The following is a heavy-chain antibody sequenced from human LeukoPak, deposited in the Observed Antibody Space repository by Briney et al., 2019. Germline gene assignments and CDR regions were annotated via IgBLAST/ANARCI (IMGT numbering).Heavy chain of an antibody. Sequence: SETLSLTCTVSGDSISSYFWSWIRQPPGKGLEWIGYFYHSGNPNYNPSLKSRVTMSVDTSKNHFSLKLSSVTAADTAVYYCARRRGYSGYDQYYFDYWGQGTLVTVSS. CDR1: GDSISSYF. CDR3: ARRRGYSGYDQYYFDY. V-gene: IGHV4-59*08. J-gene: IGHJ4*02. CDR2: FYHSGNP. D-gene: IGHD5-12*01.